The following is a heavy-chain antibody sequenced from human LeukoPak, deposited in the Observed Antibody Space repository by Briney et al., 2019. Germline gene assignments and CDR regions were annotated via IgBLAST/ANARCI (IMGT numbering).Heavy chain of an antibody. Sequence: SETLSLTCAVYGGSFSGYYWSWIRQPPGKGLEWIGEINHSGSTNYNPSLKSRVTISVDTSKNQFSLKLSSVTAADTAVYYCTSGRAGTTPWEGSGNRFDPWGQGTLVTVSS. D-gene: IGHD1-1*01. CDR3: TSGRAGTTPWEGSGNRFDP. CDR1: GGSFSGYY. V-gene: IGHV4-34*01. J-gene: IGHJ5*02. CDR2: INHSGST.